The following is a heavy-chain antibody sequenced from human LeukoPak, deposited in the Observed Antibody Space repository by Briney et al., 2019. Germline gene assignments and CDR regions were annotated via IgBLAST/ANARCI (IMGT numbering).Heavy chain of an antibody. Sequence: GGSLRLSCAASGFTFSSYGMHWVRQAPGKGLEWVAVISYDGSNEYYADSVKGRFTISRDNAKNSLHLQMNSLRAEDTAVYYCARDHASEYYLNAFDIWGQGTMVTVSS. CDR2: ISYDGSNE. V-gene: IGHV3-30*03. J-gene: IGHJ3*02. D-gene: IGHD3-10*01. CDR3: ARDHASEYYLNAFDI. CDR1: GFTFSSYG.